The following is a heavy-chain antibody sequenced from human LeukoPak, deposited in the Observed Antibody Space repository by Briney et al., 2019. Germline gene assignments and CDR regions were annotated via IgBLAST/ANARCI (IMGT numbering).Heavy chain of an antibody. CDR3: ARDPRSSWGGFDY. V-gene: IGHV4-4*02. Sequence: SETLSLTCAVSGGSISSSNWWSWVRQPPGKGLEWIGEIYHSGSTNYNPSLKSRVTISVDESKNQFSLKLSSVTAADTAVYYCARDPRSSWGGFDYWGQGTLVTVSS. CDR2: IYHSGST. J-gene: IGHJ4*02. D-gene: IGHD6-13*01. CDR1: GGSISSSNW.